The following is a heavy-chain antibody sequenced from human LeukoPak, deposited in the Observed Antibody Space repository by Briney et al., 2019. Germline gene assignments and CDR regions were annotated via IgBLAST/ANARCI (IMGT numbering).Heavy chain of an antibody. J-gene: IGHJ6*03. V-gene: IGHV1-2*02. Sequence: ASVKVSCKASGYTFTGYYMHWVRQAPGQGLEWMGWIYPNSGGTNYAQKFQGRVTMTRDTSISTAYMELSRLRSDDTAVYYCARSEQFPYYMDVWGKGTTVTVSS. CDR1: GYTFTGYY. D-gene: IGHD6-19*01. CDR3: ARSEQFPYYMDV. CDR2: IYPNSGGT.